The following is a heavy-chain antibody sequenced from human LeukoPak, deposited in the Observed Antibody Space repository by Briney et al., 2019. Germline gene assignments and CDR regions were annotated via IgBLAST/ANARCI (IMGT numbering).Heavy chain of an antibody. CDR3: ARTFLIEVRAFDI. CDR2: ISYDGSNK. V-gene: IGHV3-30*03. J-gene: IGHJ3*02. Sequence: SLTHPRAPSGFNLRSYGMHWVRQPPRKELEWVVVISYDGSNKYYADSVKGRFTISRDNSKNTLYLQMNSLRAEDTAMYYCARTFLIEVRAFDIWGQGTMVTVSS. D-gene: IGHD3-10*01. CDR1: GFNLRSYG.